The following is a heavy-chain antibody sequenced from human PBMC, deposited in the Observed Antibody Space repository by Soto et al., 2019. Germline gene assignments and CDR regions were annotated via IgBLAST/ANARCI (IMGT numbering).Heavy chain of an antibody. J-gene: IGHJ6*02. CDR3: ARDSPSMVRGVIIGNGMDV. CDR1: GGSISSGGYY. Sequence: SETLSLTCTVSGGSISSGGYYWSWIRQHPGKGLEWIGYIYYSGSTYYSPSLKSRVTISVDTSKNQFSLKLSSVTAADTAVYYCARDSPSMVRGVIIGNGMDVWGQGTTVTVSS. V-gene: IGHV4-31*03. CDR2: IYYSGST. D-gene: IGHD3-10*01.